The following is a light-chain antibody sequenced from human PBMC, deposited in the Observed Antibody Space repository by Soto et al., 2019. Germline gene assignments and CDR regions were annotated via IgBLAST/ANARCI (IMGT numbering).Light chain of an antibody. CDR3: QHHNSYSEA. Sequence: DIQMTQSPSTLSVSVVDIVTITCRASQTISSWLAWYQQKPGKAPKLLIYKASTLKSGVPSRFSGSGSGTEFTLTISSLQPDDFATYYCQHHNSYSEAFGQGTKVDIK. CDR2: KAS. J-gene: IGKJ1*01. V-gene: IGKV1-5*03. CDR1: QTISSW.